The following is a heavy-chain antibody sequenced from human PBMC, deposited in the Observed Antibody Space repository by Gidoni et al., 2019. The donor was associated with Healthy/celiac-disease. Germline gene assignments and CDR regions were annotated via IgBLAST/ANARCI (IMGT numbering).Heavy chain of an antibody. J-gene: IGHJ4*02. CDR1: GFTFRSYA. CDR3: AKATYYYDSSGYYNY. V-gene: IGHV3-23*01. CDR2: ISGSGGST. D-gene: IGHD3-22*01. Sequence: EVQLLESGGGLVQPGGSLRLSCAASGFTFRSYAMSWVRQAPGKGLEWVSAISGSGGSTYYADSVKGRFTISRDNSKNTLYLQMNSLRAEDTAVYYCAKATYYYDSSGYYNYWGQGTLVTVSS.